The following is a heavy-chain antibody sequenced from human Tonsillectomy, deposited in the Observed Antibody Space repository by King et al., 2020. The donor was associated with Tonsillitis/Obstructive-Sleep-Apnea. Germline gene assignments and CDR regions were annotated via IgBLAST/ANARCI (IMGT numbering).Heavy chain of an antibody. CDR3: ARVLDYGDYVDYYGMDV. V-gene: IGHV4-30-2*01. D-gene: IGHD4-17*01. Sequence: LQLQESGSGLLKPSQTLSLTCAVSGGSISSGGYSWSWIRQPPGKGLEWIGYISHSGSTFYNSSLKSRLNVSVDRSKNQFSLKLTSVTAADTAVYYCARVLDYGDYVDYYGMDVGGQGTTVTVSS. CDR1: GGSISSGGYS. CDR2: ISHSGST. J-gene: IGHJ6*02.